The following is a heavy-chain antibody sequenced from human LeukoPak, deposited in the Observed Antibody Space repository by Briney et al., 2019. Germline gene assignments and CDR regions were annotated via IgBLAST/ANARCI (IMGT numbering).Heavy chain of an antibody. Sequence: SGGSLRLSCAVSGFTFDIAWMNWVRQAPGEGLEWLGRIKSKNDGAATDYAAPVRGRFTISTDDSKNTLYLQMNSLKTEDTAVYYCVSRDAYKPRYFMDVWGKGATVTVSS. CDR2: IKSKNDGAAT. D-gene: IGHD5-24*01. CDR1: GFTFDIAW. J-gene: IGHJ6*03. CDR3: VSRDAYKPRYFMDV. V-gene: IGHV3-15*01.